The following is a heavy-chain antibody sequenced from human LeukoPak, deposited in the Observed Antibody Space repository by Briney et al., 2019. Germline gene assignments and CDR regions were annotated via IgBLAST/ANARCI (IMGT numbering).Heavy chain of an antibody. D-gene: IGHD6-19*01. Sequence: ASVKVSCKASGYTFTSYGISWVRQAPGQGLEWMGWISAYNGNTNYAQKLQGRVTMTTDTPTSTAYMELRSLRSDDTAVYYCARDRGGQQWLVLNWFDPWGQGTLVTVSS. CDR2: ISAYNGNT. CDR1: GYTFTSYG. CDR3: ARDRGGQQWLVLNWFDP. V-gene: IGHV1-18*01. J-gene: IGHJ5*02.